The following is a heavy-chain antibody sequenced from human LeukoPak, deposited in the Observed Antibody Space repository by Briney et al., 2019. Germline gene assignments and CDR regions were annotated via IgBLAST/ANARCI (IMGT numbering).Heavy chain of an antibody. D-gene: IGHD4-17*01. CDR3: ARETVTTSIDP. V-gene: IGHV1-69*15. CDR2: NIPIFGTA. CDR1: GGTFTNYA. Sequence: SVKLSCNATGGTFTNYAISWVRQAPGQGLEKIGRNIPIFGTANNAQTFQGRVTITADASTNTDYMELSSLRSEDTAVYYCARETVTTSIDPWGQGTLVTVSS. J-gene: IGHJ5*02.